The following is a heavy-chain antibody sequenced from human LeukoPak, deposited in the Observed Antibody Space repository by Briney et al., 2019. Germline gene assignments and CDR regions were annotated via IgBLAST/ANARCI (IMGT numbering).Heavy chain of an antibody. CDR2: ISWNSGSI. J-gene: IGHJ4*02. V-gene: IGHV3-9*03. CDR3: AKDYYYDSSGRFDY. D-gene: IGHD3-22*01. Sequence: GGSLRLSCAASGFTFSSYWMHWVRQAPGKGLEWVSGISWNSGSIGYADSVKGRFTIPRDNAKNSLYLQMNSLRAEDMALYYCAKDYYYDSSGRFDYWGQGTLVTVSS. CDR1: GFTFSSYW.